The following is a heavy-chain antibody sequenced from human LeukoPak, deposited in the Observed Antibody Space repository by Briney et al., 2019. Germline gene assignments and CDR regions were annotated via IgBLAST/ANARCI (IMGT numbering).Heavy chain of an antibody. CDR1: GYTFTSYY. V-gene: IGHV1-46*01. CDR2: INPTGGST. J-gene: IGHJ5*02. CDR3: ARENPVGDNAWWFVP. Sequence: GASVKVSCKASGYTFTSYYMHWVRQAPGQGLEWMGLINPTGGSTGYAQKLQGRVTMTRDMSTSTDYMELSSLRSEDTAIYYCARENPVGDNAWWFVPWGQGTLVTVSS. D-gene: IGHD1-26*01.